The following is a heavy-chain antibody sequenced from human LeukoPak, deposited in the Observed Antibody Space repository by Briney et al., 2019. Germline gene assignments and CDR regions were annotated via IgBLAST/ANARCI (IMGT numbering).Heavy chain of an antibody. D-gene: IGHD3-10*01. V-gene: IGHV1-2*02. CDR3: ARDGRFGELLYGSYMDV. J-gene: IGHJ6*03. CDR2: INPNSGGT. CDR1: GYTFTDHF. Sequence: GASVKVSCKASGYTFTDHFLHWVRQAPGQGLEWMGWINPNSGGTNYAQKFQGRVTMTRDTSISTAYMELSRLRSDDTAAYYCARDGRFGELLYGSYMDVWGKGTTVTISS.